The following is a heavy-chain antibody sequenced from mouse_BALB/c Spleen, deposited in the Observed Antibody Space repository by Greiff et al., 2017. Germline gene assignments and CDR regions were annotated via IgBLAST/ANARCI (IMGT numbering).Heavy chain of an antibody. CDR1: GYTFTSYW. V-gene: IGHV1-7*01. CDR3: ARDYYGYGSAMDY. J-gene: IGHJ4*01. D-gene: IGHD1-2*01. Sequence: QVQLKESGAELAKPGASVKMSCKASGYTFTSYWMHWVKQRPGQGLEWIGYINPSTGYTEYNQKFKDKATLTADKSSSTAYMQLSSLTSEDSAVYYCARDYYGYGSAMDYWGQGTSVTVSS. CDR2: INPSTGYT.